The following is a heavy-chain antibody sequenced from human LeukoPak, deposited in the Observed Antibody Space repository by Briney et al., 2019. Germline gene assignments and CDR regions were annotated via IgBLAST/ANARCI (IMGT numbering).Heavy chain of an antibody. CDR3: ARHSKGGLFHFDY. D-gene: IGHD2-21*01. CDR1: GGSISSSSYY. Sequence: SETLSLTCTVAGGSISSSSYYWGWIRQPPGKGPEWIGSIYYSGSTYYNPSLKSRVTISVDTSKNQFSLKLSSVTAADTAVYYCARHSKGGLFHFDYWGKGTLVTVSS. CDR2: IYYSGST. V-gene: IGHV4-39*01. J-gene: IGHJ4*02.